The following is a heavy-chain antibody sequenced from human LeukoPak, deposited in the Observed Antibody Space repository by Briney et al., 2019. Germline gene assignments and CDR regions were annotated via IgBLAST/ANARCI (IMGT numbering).Heavy chain of an antibody. CDR3: ARDRYGDGFAQFDY. CDR1: GYTFTSYA. D-gene: IGHD5-24*01. CDR2: ITPIGGT. V-gene: IGHV1-2*02. J-gene: IGHJ4*02. Sequence: SVKVSCKASGYTFTSYAMHWVRQAPGQGLEWMGWITPIGGTNYPQKFQGRVAVTRDTSITTASRDLSRLTSDDTAVSYCARDRYGDGFAQFDYWGQGALVTVSS.